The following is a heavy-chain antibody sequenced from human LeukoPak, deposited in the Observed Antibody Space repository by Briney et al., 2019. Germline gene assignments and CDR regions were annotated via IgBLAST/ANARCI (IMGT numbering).Heavy chain of an antibody. CDR2: INHSGST. CDR3: ARGLAGATTKGAFDI. J-gene: IGHJ3*02. Sequence: PSETLSLTCAVYGGSFSGYYWSWIRQPPGKGLEWIGEINHSGSTNYNPSLKSRVTISVDTSKNQFSLKLSSVTAADTAVYYCARGLAGATTKGAFDIWGQGTMVTVSS. CDR1: GGSFSGYY. D-gene: IGHD1-26*01. V-gene: IGHV4-34*01.